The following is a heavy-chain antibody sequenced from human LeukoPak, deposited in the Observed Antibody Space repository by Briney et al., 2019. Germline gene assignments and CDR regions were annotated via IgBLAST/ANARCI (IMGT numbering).Heavy chain of an antibody. D-gene: IGHD6-19*01. J-gene: IGHJ4*02. V-gene: IGHV3-53*04. CDR2: IYSGGST. CDR1: GFTVSSNY. Sequence: GGSLRLSWAASGFTVSSNYMSWVRQAPGKGLEWVSVIYSGGSTYYADSVKGRFTISRHNSKNTLYLQMNSLRAEDTAVYYCARDTGGWLNYWGQGTLVTVSS. CDR3: ARDTGGWLNY.